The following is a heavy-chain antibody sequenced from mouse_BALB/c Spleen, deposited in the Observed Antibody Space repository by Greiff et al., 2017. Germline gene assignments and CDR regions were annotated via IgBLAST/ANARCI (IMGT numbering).Heavy chain of an antibody. V-gene: IGHV1-14*01. CDR3: AEDSSGSAWFAY. CDR1: GYTFTSYV. Sequence: VQLKESGPELVKPGASVKMSCKASGYTFTSYVMHWVKQKPGQGLEWIGYINPYNDGTKYNEKFKGKATLTSYKSSSTAYMELSSLTSEDSAVYYCAEDSSGSAWFAYWGQGTLVTVSA. CDR2: INPYNDGT. D-gene: IGHD3-2*01. J-gene: IGHJ3*01.